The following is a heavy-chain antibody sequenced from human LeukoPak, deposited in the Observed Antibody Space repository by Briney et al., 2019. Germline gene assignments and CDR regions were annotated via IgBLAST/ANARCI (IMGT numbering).Heavy chain of an antibody. D-gene: IGHD3-3*01. CDR2: IKHSGST. J-gene: IGHJ5*02. V-gene: IGHV4-34*01. CDR3: ARGLTLEWSPLTWFDP. CDR1: GESFSDYF. Sequence: SETLSLTCAVYGESFSDYFWTWIRQPPGKGLEWIWDIKHSGSTNYNPSLKSRVTISLDTSKNQFSLKLTSVTAADTAVYYCARGLTLEWSPLTWFDPWGQGTLVTVSS.